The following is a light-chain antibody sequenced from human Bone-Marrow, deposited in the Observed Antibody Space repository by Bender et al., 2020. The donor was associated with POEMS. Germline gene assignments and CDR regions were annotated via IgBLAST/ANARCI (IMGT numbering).Light chain of an antibody. CDR3: SSWEDSLSGWV. J-gene: IGLJ3*02. Sequence: QSVLTQPPSASGTPGQSVIISCSGTDSNFGGNHVNWYQLLPGTAPRLVVYSNYQRPSGVPARSSGSESGTSASLAISDIQSEDEGDYYCSSWEDSLSGWVFGGGTKLTVL. CDR1: DSNFGGNH. CDR2: SNY. V-gene: IGLV1-44*01.